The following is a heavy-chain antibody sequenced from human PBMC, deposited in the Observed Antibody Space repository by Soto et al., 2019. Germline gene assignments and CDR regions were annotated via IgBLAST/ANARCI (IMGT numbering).Heavy chain of an antibody. CDR1: GFTFSSYA. J-gene: IGHJ5*02. V-gene: IGHV3-30-3*01. D-gene: IGHD6-19*01. Sequence: AGSLRLSCAASGFTFSSYAMHWVRQAPGKGLEWVAVISYDGSNKYYADSVKGRFTISRDNSKNTLYLQMNSLRAEDTAVYYCARDRIAVAGTILNGFDPWGQGTLVTVSS. CDR3: ARDRIAVAGTILNGFDP. CDR2: ISYDGSNK.